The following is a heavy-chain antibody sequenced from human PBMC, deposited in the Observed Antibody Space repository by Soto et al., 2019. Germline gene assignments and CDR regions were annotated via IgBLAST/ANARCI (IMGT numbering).Heavy chain of an antibody. CDR3: AKDRPLGYCSSTSCYGGYYMDV. D-gene: IGHD2-2*01. Sequence: EVQLLESGGGLVQPGGSLRLSCVASGFTFSSYAMSWVRQAPGKGLEWVSAISGSGGSTYYADSVKGRFTISRDNSKNTLYLQMNSLRAEDTAVYYCAKDRPLGYCSSTSCYGGYYMDVWGKGTTVTVSS. CDR1: GFTFSSYA. V-gene: IGHV3-23*01. J-gene: IGHJ6*03. CDR2: ISGSGGST.